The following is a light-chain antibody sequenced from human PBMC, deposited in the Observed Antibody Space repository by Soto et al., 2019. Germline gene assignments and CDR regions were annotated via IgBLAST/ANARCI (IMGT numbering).Light chain of an antibody. CDR2: GAS. Sequence: DIQMTQSPSSLSASVGDRVTITCRASQGISTSLSWYQQRPGKPPYLLIYGASTLQSGVPSRFSGSGSGTDFTLTINSLQPEDFAVYYCQQRSNWPPEITFGQGTRLEI. V-gene: IGKV1-39*01. CDR3: QQRSNWPPEIT. CDR1: QGISTS. J-gene: IGKJ5*01.